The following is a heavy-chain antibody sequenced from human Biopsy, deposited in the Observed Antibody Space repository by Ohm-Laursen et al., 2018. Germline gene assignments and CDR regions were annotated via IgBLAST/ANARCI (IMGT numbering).Heavy chain of an antibody. CDR1: GGSINNFY. D-gene: IGHD1-26*01. Sequence: SVTLSLTCIVSGGSINNFYWSWIRQPPGKGLEWIVIIYYSGNTNYNPSLKSRVTISVDTSMNHLSLRLTSVTAADTAVYYCARHAPSYSGSYWRYFDLWGRGTLVTVSS. V-gene: IGHV4-59*08. J-gene: IGHJ2*01. CDR3: ARHAPSYSGSYWRYFDL. CDR2: IYYSGNT.